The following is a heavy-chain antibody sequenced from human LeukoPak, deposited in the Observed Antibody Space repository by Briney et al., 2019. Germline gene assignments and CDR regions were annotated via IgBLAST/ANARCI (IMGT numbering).Heavy chain of an antibody. Sequence: SETLSLTCAVSGYSISSGYYWDWIRQPPGKGLEWIGTVYHSGTTFYNSSLKSRITISVDTSKNQFSLKLSSVTAADTAAYFCARDERFGVLNFWGQGTLVTVSS. V-gene: IGHV4-38-2*02. CDR2: VYHSGTT. D-gene: IGHD3-16*01. CDR1: GYSISSGYY. J-gene: IGHJ4*02. CDR3: ARDERFGVLNF.